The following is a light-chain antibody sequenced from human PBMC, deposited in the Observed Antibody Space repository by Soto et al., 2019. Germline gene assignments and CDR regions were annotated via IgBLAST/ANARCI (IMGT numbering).Light chain of an antibody. J-gene: IGKJ1*01. CDR3: QQYNSYSWT. CDR2: DAS. CDR1: QSISSW. V-gene: IGKV1-5*01. Sequence: DIQMTQSPSTLSASVGDRVTITCRASQSISSWLAWYQQKPGKAPKLLIYDASSLESGVPSRFSGSGSGTEFTLNISSLQPDDFAPYSCQQYNSYSWTFGQGTKVEIK.